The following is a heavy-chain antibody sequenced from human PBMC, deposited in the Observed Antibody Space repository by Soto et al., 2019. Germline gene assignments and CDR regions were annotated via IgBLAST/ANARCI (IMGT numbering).Heavy chain of an antibody. CDR2: IYYSGST. Sequence: SETLSLTCTVSGGSISSSSYYWGWIRQPPGKGLEWIGSIYYSGSTYYNPSLKSRVTISVDTSKNQFSLKLSSVTAADTAVYYCARGDYGDYSFDIWGQGTMVTVS. CDR3: ARGDYGDYSFDI. J-gene: IGHJ3*02. CDR1: GGSISSSSYY. D-gene: IGHD4-17*01. V-gene: IGHV4-39*07.